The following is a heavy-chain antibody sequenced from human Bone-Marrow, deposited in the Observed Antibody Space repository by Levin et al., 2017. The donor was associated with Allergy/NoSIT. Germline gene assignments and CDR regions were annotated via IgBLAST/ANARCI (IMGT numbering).Heavy chain of an antibody. CDR1: GYTFTGYY. D-gene: IGHD3-16*02. J-gene: IGHJ4*02. CDR2: INPNSGGT. CDR3: ARDTNMITFGGVIVQFDY. Sequence: VASVKVSCKASGYTFTGYYMHWVRQAPGQGLEWMGRINPNSGGTNYAQKFQGRVTMTRDTSISTAYMELSRLRSDDTAVYYCARDTNMITFGGVIVQFDYWGQGTLVTVSS. V-gene: IGHV1-2*06.